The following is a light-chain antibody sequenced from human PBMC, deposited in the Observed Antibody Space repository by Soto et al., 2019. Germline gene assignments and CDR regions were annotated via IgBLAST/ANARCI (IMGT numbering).Light chain of an antibody. V-gene: IGKV1-5*03. CDR3: QHYNSYSEA. CDR1: QTISSW. J-gene: IGKJ1*01. Sequence: DIQMTQSPSTLSGSVGDRVTITCRASQTISSWLAWYQQKPGKAPKLLIYKASTLKSGVPSRFSGSGSGTEFTLTISSLQPDAFATYYCQHYNSYSEACGQGTKVEL. CDR2: KAS.